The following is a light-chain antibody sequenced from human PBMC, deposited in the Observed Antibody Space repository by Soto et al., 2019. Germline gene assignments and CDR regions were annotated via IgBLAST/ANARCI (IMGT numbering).Light chain of an antibody. J-gene: IGLJ1*01. CDR1: SSDVGGYNS. Sequence: QSALTQPASVSGSPGQAITISCTGTSSDVGGYNSVSWYQHHPGKAPKLMIYEVSNRPSGVSDRFSGSKSGNTASLTISGLQAEDEADYYCSSYTTSTGLEYVFGTGTKVT. V-gene: IGLV2-14*01. CDR3: SSYTTSTGLEYV. CDR2: EVS.